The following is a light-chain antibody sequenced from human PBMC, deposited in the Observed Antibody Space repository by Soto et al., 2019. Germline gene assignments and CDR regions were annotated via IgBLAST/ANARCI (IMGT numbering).Light chain of an antibody. V-gene: IGKV3-15*01. CDR2: GPS. J-gene: IGKJ5*01. Sequence: EIVMMPSPATLSVSPGERATLSCRASQSVSGDLAWYQQKPGQAPRLLIYGPSTRATGIPARFSGSGSGTEFTLTISGLQSEDFAIYFCQQYKSWPITFGQGTRLEIK. CDR1: QSVSGD. CDR3: QQYKSWPIT.